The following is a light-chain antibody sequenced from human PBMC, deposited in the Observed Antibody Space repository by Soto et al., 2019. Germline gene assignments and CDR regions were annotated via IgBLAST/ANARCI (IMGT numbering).Light chain of an antibody. CDR1: RSNIGRNF. CDR2: RNN. V-gene: IGLV1-47*01. Sequence: QSVLTQSPSASGTPGQRVTISCSGSRSNIGRNFAYWYQHVPGTAPRLLIQRNNERPSGVPDRFSGSKSGTSVSLAISGLRSDDEATYYCAGWDDTLDAQVFGGGTKVTVL. CDR3: AGWDDTLDAQV. J-gene: IGLJ3*02.